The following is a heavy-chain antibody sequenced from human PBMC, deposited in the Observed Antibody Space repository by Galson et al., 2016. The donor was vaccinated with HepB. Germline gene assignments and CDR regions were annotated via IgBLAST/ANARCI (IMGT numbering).Heavy chain of an antibody. J-gene: IGHJ4*02. V-gene: IGHV3-30*04. D-gene: IGHD4-23*01. CDR3: ARDASTVVTQATPDS. Sequence: SLRLSCAASGFTFSSYAMHWVRQAPGKGLEWVAVISYDGNNKYYADSVKGRFTISRDNSKNTLYLQMNSLRAEDTAVYYCARDASTVVTQATPDSWGKGTLVTVSS. CDR1: GFTFSSYA. CDR2: ISYDGNNK.